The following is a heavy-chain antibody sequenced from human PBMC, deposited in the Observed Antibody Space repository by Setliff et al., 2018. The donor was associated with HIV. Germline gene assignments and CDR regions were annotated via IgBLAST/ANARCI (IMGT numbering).Heavy chain of an antibody. CDR2: ISRFFNTP. CDR3: ARGWGSPRDSQVRYISLDH. J-gene: IGHJ4*02. CDR1: GDTYRNYA. D-gene: IGHD3-16*01. V-gene: IGHV1-69*13. Sequence: GASVKVSCKASGDTYRNYAVNWVRQAPGQGLEWMGAISRFFNTPTYAHNFQGRVTITADESTSTGYMELRSLRSDDTAVYFCARGWGSPRDSQVRYISLDHWGQGSLVTVSS.